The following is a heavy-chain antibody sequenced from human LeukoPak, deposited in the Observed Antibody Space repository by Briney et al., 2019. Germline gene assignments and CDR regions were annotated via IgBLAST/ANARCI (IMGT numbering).Heavy chain of an antibody. CDR1: GFTFSSFA. V-gene: IGHV3-23*01. CDR2: ISGSGDAT. J-gene: IGHJ6*02. Sequence: GGSLRLSCAASGFTFSSFAMSCVRQAPGKGLEWVSSISGSGDATYYADSVKGRFTFSRDNSKNTLYIQMNSLRAEDTAVYYCARDKGGLLWFGEPPYGMDVWGQGTTVTVSS. CDR3: ARDKGGLLWFGEPPYGMDV. D-gene: IGHD3-10*01.